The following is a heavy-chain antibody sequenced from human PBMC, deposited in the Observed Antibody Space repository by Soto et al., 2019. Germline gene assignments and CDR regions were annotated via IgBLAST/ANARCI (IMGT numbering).Heavy chain of an antibody. CDR2: ISAYNGNT. Sequence: ASVKVSCKASGYTFTSYGISWVRQAPGQGLEWMGWISAYNGNTNYAQKLQGRVTMTTDTSTSTAYMELRSLRSDDTAVYYCARDLDVVVPAAIRFDPWGQGTLVTVSS. CDR3: ARDLDVVVPAAIRFDP. V-gene: IGHV1-18*01. CDR1: GYTFTSYG. D-gene: IGHD2-2*01. J-gene: IGHJ5*02.